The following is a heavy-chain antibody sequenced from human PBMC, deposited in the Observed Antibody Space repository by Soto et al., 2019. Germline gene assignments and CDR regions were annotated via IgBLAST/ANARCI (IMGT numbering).Heavy chain of an antibody. D-gene: IGHD3-10*01. CDR1: GFTFSSYA. J-gene: IGHJ5*02. CDR3: AKDAISMVRGVNNWFDP. Sequence: PGGVPRLSCAASGFTFSSYAMTWVRQAPGKGLEWVSGISGGGGVSTYYADSVKGRFTISRDNSMNTLYLQMNRLRAEDTAVYYCAKDAISMVRGVNNWFDPWGQGTLVTVSS. CDR2: ISGGGGVST. V-gene: IGHV3-23*01.